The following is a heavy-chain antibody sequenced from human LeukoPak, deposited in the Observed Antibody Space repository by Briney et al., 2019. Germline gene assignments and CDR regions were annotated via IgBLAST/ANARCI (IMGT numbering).Heavy chain of an antibody. V-gene: IGHV4-59*01. D-gene: IGHD2-2*02. Sequence: SETLSLTCTVSGGSISSYYWSWIRQPPGKGLEWIGYIYYSGSTNYNPSLKSRVTISVDTSKNQFSLKLSSVTAADTAVYYCASLGPEVPAAIGDYYYMDVWGKGTTVTVSS. CDR3: ASLGPEVPAAIGDYYYMDV. J-gene: IGHJ6*03. CDR2: IYYSGST. CDR1: GGSISSYY.